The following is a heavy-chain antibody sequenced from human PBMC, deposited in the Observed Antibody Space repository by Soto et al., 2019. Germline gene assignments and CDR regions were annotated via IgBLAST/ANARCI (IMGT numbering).Heavy chain of an antibody. Sequence: PGGSLRLSCSASGFTFSSYTLHWVRQAPGKGLEYVSAISSNGLNTYYADSVKGRFTISRDNSKNTLYLQMSSLRTEDTAVYYCVKGGINYYDSSGYWAYWGQGTQVTVSS. CDR3: VKGGINYYDSSGYWAY. V-gene: IGHV3-64D*06. D-gene: IGHD3-22*01. J-gene: IGHJ4*02. CDR1: GFTFSSYT. CDR2: ISSNGLNT.